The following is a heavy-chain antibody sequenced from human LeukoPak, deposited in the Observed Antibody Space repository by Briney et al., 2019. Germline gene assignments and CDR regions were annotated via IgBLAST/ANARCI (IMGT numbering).Heavy chain of an antibody. J-gene: IGHJ3*02. CDR1: GFTFSSYA. Sequence: PGRSLRLSCAASGFTFSSYAMHWVRQAPGKGLEWVAVISYDGSNKYYVDSVKGRFTISRDNSKNTLYLQMNSLRAEDTAVYYCARESRYCGGDCYADAFDIWGQGTMVTVSS. D-gene: IGHD2-21*02. V-gene: IGHV3-30-3*01. CDR3: ARESRYCGGDCYADAFDI. CDR2: ISYDGSNK.